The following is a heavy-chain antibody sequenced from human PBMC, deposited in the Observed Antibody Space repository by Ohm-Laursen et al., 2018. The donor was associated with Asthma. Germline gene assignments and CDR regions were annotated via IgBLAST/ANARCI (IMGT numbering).Heavy chain of an antibody. Sequence: VASVKVSCKPSEYTFTTFYIHWVRQAPGRGLEWMGFINPSSGSSSYAQKFQGRVTMTSDTSTSTVYMELSSLRSEDTAVYYCARATFSTYCGGDCYYFDYWGQGTLVTVSS. J-gene: IGHJ4*02. V-gene: IGHV1-46*01. CDR2: INPSSGSS. CDR1: EYTFTTFY. D-gene: IGHD2-21*02. CDR3: ARATFSTYCGGDCYYFDY.